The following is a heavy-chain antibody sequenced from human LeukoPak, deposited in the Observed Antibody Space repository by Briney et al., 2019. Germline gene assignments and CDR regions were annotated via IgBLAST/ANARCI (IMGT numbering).Heavy chain of an antibody. J-gene: IGHJ4*02. CDR3: AKETKERFGELSPD. CDR1: GFNFRTYA. CDR2: ISGRGDIT. V-gene: IGHV3-23*01. D-gene: IGHD3-16*02. Sequence: GGSLRLSCAASGFNFRTYAMCWVRQAPGKGLEWISAISGRGDITFYTDYMKGRFTISRDNSKNTLYLQMNSLRADDTAVYYCAKETKERFGELSPDWGKGILVTVSS.